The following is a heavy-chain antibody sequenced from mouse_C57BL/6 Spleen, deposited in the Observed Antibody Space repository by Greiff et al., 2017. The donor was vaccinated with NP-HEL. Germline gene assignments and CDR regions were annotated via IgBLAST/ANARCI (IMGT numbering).Heavy chain of an antibody. J-gene: IGHJ2*01. CDR2: INPSSGYT. CDR1: GYTFTSYT. V-gene: IGHV1-4*01. D-gene: IGHD2-1*01. CDR3: ARSLVYGNLDY. Sequence: QVQLKESGAELARPGASVKMSCKASGYTFTSYTMHWVKQRPGQGLEWIGYINPSSGYTKYNQKFKDKATLTADKSSSTAYMQLSSLTSEDSAVYYCARSLVYGNLDYWGQGTTLTVSS.